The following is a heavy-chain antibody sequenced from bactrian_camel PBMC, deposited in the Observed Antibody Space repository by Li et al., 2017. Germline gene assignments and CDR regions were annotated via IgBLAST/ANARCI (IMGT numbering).Heavy chain of an antibody. CDR1: GFSFSGSS. CDR2: IYSDGSKT. Sequence: HVQLVESGGGLVEPGGSLRVSCEASGFSFSGSSMTWVRQAPGKGLEWVGSIYSDGSKTDYADSVKGRFTISRHNAKNTVYLQMNSLKPEDTATYYCAADLVTDEPSLVEREYYYWGQGTQVTVS. J-gene: IGHJ4*01. CDR3: AADLVTDEPSLVEREYYY. D-gene: IGHD2*01. V-gene: IGHV3S6*01.